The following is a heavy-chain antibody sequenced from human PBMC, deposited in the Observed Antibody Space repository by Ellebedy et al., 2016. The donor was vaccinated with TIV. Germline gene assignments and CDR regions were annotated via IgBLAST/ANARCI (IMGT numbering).Heavy chain of an antibody. V-gene: IGHV4-59*13. Sequence: SETLSLXXTVSGGSISSYYWSWIRQPPGKGLEWIGYIYYSGSTNYNSSLKRRVTISLDTSKNQFSLKLSSVTAADTAVYYCARGGLRFLELGIFDYWGQGTLVTVSS. CDR3: ARGGLRFLELGIFDY. D-gene: IGHD3-3*01. CDR1: GGSISSYY. J-gene: IGHJ4*02. CDR2: IYYSGST.